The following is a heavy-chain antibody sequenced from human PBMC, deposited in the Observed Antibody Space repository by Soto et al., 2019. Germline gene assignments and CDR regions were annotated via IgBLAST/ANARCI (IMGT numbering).Heavy chain of an antibody. CDR2: ISGSNGNT. CDR3: ARERGGYFDR. V-gene: IGHV1-18*01. Sequence: VQVVQSGAEVKKPGASVKVSCKASGYTFTSYAISWVRQAPGQGLEWMGWISGSNGNTNYAQTLQDRGIMTTDAATSTAYMELRSLRSDDTAVYDCARERGGYFDRWGRGTLVTVSS. D-gene: IGHD3-10*01. CDR1: GYTFTSYA. J-gene: IGHJ2*01.